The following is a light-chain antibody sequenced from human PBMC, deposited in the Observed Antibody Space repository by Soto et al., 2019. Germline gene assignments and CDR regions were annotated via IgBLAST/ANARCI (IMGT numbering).Light chain of an antibody. V-gene: IGLV1-44*01. CDR2: SNH. CDR1: SSNIGSYT. CDR3: AAWDDSLNGSV. Sequence: QSVLTQPPSASGTPGQTVTVSCSGSSSNIGSYTVNWYQQLPGTAPKLVIYSNHQRPSGVPDRFSGSKSGTSASLAISGVQSEDEADYYCAAWDDSLNGSVFGSGTKLTVL. J-gene: IGLJ1*01.